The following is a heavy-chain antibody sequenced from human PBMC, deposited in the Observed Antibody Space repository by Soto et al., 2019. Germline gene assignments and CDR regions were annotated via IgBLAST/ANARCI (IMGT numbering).Heavy chain of an antibody. CDR1: GGSISSGGYY. Sequence: QVQLQESGPGLVKPSQTLSLTCTVSGGSISSGGYYWSWIRQHPGQGLEWIGNIYYGGNTYYNPSLRSRVTISVDTSKNQFSLKLSSVTAADTAVYYCARDRDGSGWSYFDYWGQGSLVTVSS. J-gene: IGHJ4*02. CDR2: IYYGGNT. CDR3: ARDRDGSGWSYFDY. V-gene: IGHV4-31*03. D-gene: IGHD6-19*01.